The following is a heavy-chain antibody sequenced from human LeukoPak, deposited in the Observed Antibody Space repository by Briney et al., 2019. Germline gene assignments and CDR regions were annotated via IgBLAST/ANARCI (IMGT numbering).Heavy chain of an antibody. CDR2: IYYSGST. J-gene: IGHJ3*02. CDR1: GGSISSYY. CDR3: ARLGLYYYDRKSAFDI. D-gene: IGHD3-22*01. Sequence: SETLSLTCTVSGGSISSYYWSWIRQPPGKGLEWIGYIYYSGSTSYNPSLKSRVTISVDTSKNQFSLKLSSVTAADTAVYYCARLGLYYYDRKSAFDIWGQGTMVTVSS. V-gene: IGHV4-59*08.